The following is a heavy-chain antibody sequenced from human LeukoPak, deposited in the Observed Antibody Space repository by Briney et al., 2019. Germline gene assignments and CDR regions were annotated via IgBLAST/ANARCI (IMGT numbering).Heavy chain of an antibody. D-gene: IGHD2-15*01. V-gene: IGHV3-53*01. CDR3: ARDVRYCSGGSCSS. CDR2: IYNSGGT. CDR1: GFTVSSNY. Sequence: GSLRLSCAASGFTVSSNYMSWVRQAPGKGLEWVSVIYNSGGTYYADSVKGRFTISRDNSKNTLYLQMNSLRAEDTAVYYCARDVRYCSGGSCSSWGPGTLVTVSS. J-gene: IGHJ4*02.